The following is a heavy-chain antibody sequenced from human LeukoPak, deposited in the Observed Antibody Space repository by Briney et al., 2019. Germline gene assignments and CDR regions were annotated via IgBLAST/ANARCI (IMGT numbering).Heavy chain of an antibody. Sequence: PGGSLRLSCAASGFTFRNYVIHWVRQAPGKGLEWVAVTSSDLNVKLYADSVKGRFTISRDNSRSTLYLQMGSLRPEDTAIYYCAREGYYGSGSPPSLYFDYWGQGTLVTVSS. J-gene: IGHJ4*02. CDR2: TSSDLNVK. V-gene: IGHV3-30-3*01. D-gene: IGHD3-10*01. CDR1: GFTFRNYV. CDR3: AREGYYGSGSPPSLYFDY.